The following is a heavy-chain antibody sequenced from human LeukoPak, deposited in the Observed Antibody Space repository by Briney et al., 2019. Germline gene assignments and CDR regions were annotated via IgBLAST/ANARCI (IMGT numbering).Heavy chain of an antibody. CDR1: GGTFSSYA. V-gene: IGHV1-2*02. CDR3: ARAVVEMATLNSI. CDR2: INPNSGGT. J-gene: IGHJ3*02. D-gene: IGHD5-24*01. Sequence: GASVKVSCKASGGTFSSYAISWVRQAPGQGLEWMGWINPNSGGTNYAQKFQGRVTMTRDTSISTAYMELSRLRSDDTAVYYCARAVVEMATLNSIWGQGTMVTVSS.